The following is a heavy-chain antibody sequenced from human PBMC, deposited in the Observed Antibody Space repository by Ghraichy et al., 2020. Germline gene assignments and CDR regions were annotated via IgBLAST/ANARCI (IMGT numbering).Heavy chain of an antibody. CDR3: ARDPSSFDVNFYDAMDV. J-gene: IGHJ6*02. CDR2: ISGSGKSV. V-gene: IGHV3-21*01. CDR1: GFSFRNYN. D-gene: IGHD2-2*01. Sequence: GAPRLSCAASGFSFRNYNMNWVRQAPGKGLEWVSSISGSGKSVYYGESVKGRFTISRDNANNSLYLQMDSLRAEDTAVYFCARDPSSFDVNFYDAMDVWGQGATVTVSS.